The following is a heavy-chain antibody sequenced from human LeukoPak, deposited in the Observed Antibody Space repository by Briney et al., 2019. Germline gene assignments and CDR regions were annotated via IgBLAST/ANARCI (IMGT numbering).Heavy chain of an antibody. CDR1: GFTFSSYW. CDR3: ASQENIVATIFGPVI. D-gene: IGHD5-12*01. Sequence: GGSLRLSCADSGFTFSSYWMHWVRQAPGKGLVWVSRINSDGSSTSYADSVKGRFTISRDNAKNTLYLQMNSLRAEDTAVYYCASQENIVATIFGPVIWGRGTMVTVSS. CDR2: INSDGSST. V-gene: IGHV3-74*01. J-gene: IGHJ3*02.